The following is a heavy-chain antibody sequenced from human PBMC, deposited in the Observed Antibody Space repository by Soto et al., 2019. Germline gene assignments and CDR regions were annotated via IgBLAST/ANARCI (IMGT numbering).Heavy chain of an antibody. J-gene: IGHJ4*02. V-gene: IGHV1-8*01. CDR2: MNPNSGNT. Sequence: QVQLVQSGAEVKKPAASVKVSCKASGYTFTSYDINWVRQATGHGLERMGWMNPNSGNTDYAQKFQGRVTMTRTTSISTASTWLSSLCCEGTGVYYCARGRSYGHDYWGPGNLVSVPS. D-gene: IGHD5-18*01. CDR1: GYTFTSYD. CDR3: ARGRSYGHDY.